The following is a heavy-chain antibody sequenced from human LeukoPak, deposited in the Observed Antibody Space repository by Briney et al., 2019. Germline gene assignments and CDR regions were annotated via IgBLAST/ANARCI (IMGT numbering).Heavy chain of an antibody. D-gene: IGHD1-26*01. Sequence: GGSLRLSCAASGFTFTNAWMSWVRQAPGKGLEWVGRIKSETDGGTIDYAAPVKGRFTISRDDSKNTLYLQMNSLKTEDSAVYYCTRDGSGIGFDHWGQGTLVTVSS. J-gene: IGHJ4*02. CDR1: GFTFTNAW. V-gene: IGHV3-15*01. CDR2: IKSETDGGTI. CDR3: TRDGSGIGFDH.